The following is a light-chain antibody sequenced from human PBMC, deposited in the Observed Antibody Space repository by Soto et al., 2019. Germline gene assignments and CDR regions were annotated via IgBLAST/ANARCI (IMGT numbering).Light chain of an antibody. V-gene: IGKV1-12*01. CDR1: QGISSR. J-gene: IGKJ4*02. CDR3: QQSNSFPLT. Sequence: DIQMTQSPSSVSASVGDRVTITCRASQGISSRLAWYQQKPGKAPNLLTYAASSLQSGVPSRFSGSGFETDFTLTIGSLQPEDFATYYCQQSNSFPLTFGGGTKVDIK. CDR2: AAS.